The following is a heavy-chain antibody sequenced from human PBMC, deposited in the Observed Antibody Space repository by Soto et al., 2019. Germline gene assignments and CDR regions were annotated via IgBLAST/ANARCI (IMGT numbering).Heavy chain of an antibody. J-gene: IGHJ6*03. V-gene: IGHV4-59*08. CDR2: IYYSGST. CDR3: AGRDCSGTNCYYLDYYYMDV. CDR1: GGSFSSYY. Sequence: QVQLQESGPGLVRPSETLSLTCTVSGGSFSSYYWTWIRQSPGKGLEWIGYIYYSGSTDYNPSLRGRLAISIDTSKNQFSLRLNSMTAADTAVYYCAGRDCSGTNCYYLDYYYMDVWVKGTTVTVSS. D-gene: IGHD2-2*01.